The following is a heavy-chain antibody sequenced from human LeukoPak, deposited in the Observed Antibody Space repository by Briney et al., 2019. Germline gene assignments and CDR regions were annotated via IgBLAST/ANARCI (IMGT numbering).Heavy chain of an antibody. CDR2: INHSGST. Sequence: SETLSLTCAVYGGSFSGYYWSWIRQPPGKGLGWIGEINHSGSTNYNPSLKSRVTISVDTSKNQFSLKLSSVTAADTAVYYCARGINYYGSGSYWYYYYYMDVWGKGTTVTVSS. CDR3: ARGINYYGSGSYWYYYYYMDV. CDR1: GGSFSGYY. V-gene: IGHV4-34*01. D-gene: IGHD3-10*01. J-gene: IGHJ6*03.